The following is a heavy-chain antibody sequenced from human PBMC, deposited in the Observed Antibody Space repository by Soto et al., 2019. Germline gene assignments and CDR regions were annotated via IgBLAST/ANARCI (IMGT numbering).Heavy chain of an antibody. CDR1: GDSISSSTYY. CDR2: IYYSGST. D-gene: IGHD6-19*01. V-gene: IGHV4-39*02. Sequence: SETLSLTCTVSGDSISSSTYYWRWIRQPPGKGLEWIGNIYYSGSTYYNPSLKSRVTISVDTSKNQFSLKLSSVTAADTAVYYCAREDGYGWSGERLGVWEQGTTATVSS. CDR3: AREDGYGWSGERLGV. J-gene: IGHJ6*01.